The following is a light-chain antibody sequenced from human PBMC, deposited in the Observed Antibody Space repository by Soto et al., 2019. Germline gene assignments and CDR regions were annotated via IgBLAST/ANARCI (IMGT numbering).Light chain of an antibody. CDR1: QGIRTE. Sequence: AIQMTQSPSSLSASVGDRVTITCRASQGIRTELSWYQQKPGKAPNLLIYSASTVQTGVPSRFSGSGSGTDFTLTISSLQPEDFATYYCQQLRSYPLTFGGGTKVDIK. J-gene: IGKJ4*01. CDR3: QQLRSYPLT. CDR2: SAS. V-gene: IGKV1-6*01.